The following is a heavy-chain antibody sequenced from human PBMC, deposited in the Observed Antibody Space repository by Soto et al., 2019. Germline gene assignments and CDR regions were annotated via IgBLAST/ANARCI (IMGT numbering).Heavy chain of an antibody. CDR2: MSLDVSNK. Sequence: PGGSLRLSCVASGFTFSTYWMSWVRQSPGNGLEWVAYMSLDVSNKDYVDSVKGRFTSSRDNARNSLYLQMNSLRAEDTAVYSCAREAWYRFDPWGQGTLLTVSS. V-gene: IGHV3-7*01. D-gene: IGHD6-13*01. J-gene: IGHJ5*02. CDR1: GFTFSTYW. CDR3: AREAWYRFDP.